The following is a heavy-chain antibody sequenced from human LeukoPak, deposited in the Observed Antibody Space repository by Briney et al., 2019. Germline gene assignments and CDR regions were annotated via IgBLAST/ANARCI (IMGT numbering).Heavy chain of an antibody. V-gene: IGHV3-15*01. CDR3: TTAWD. D-gene: IGHD7-27*01. J-gene: IGHJ4*02. CDR2: IKSISEGGTT. CDR1: GVTFTNAW. Sequence: GGSLRLSCVASGVTFTNAWMTWVRQAPGKGLEWVGRIKSISEGGTTDYAAPVKGRFTISRDDSKNTVYLQMDSLKTEDTAIYYCTTAWDWGQGTLVTVSS.